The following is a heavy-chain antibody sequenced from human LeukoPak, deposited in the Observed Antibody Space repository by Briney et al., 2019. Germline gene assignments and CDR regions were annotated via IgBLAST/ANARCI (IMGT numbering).Heavy chain of an antibody. J-gene: IGHJ3*02. CDR1: GFTFSSYS. CDR3: AKYPSPMPPVGAFDI. D-gene: IGHD2-2*01. V-gene: IGHV3-21*04. Sequence: PGGSLRLSCAASGFTFSSYSMNWVRQAPGKGLEWISSISSSSSYIYYADSVKGRFTISRDNAKNSLYLQMNSLRAEDTAVYYCAKYPSPMPPVGAFDIWGQGTMVTVSS. CDR2: ISSSSSYI.